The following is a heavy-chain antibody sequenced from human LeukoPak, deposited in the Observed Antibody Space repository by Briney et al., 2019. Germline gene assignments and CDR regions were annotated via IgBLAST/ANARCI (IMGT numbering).Heavy chain of an antibody. Sequence: GGSLRLSCVASGFTFSSHGMNWVRQAPGKGLEWVSGITSGTRTYYADSVKGRFTISRDNSKNTLYLQMNSLRAEDTAVYYCAKDNGYGYIPAFFDYWGQGTLVTVSS. CDR3: AKDNGYGYIPAFFDY. CDR1: GFTFSSHG. V-gene: IGHV3-23*01. D-gene: IGHD5-18*01. J-gene: IGHJ4*02. CDR2: ITSGTRT.